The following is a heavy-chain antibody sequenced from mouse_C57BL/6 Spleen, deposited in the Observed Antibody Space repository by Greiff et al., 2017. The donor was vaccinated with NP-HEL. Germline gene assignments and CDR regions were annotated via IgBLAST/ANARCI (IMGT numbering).Heavy chain of an antibody. CDR1: GYTFTSYW. D-gene: IGHD1-1*01. V-gene: IGHV1-64*01. CDR3: ARGGDYYGSFYAMDY. J-gene: IGHJ4*01. CDR2: IHPNSGST. Sequence: VQLQQSGAELVKPGASVKLSCKASGYTFTSYWMHWVKQRPGQGLEWIGMIHPNSGSTNYNEKFKSKATLTVDKSSSTAYMQLSSLTSEDSAVYYCARGGDYYGSFYAMDYWGQGTSVTVSS.